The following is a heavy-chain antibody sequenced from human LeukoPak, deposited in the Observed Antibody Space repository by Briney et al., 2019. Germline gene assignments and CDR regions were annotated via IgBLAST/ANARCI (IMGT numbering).Heavy chain of an antibody. CDR1: GGSISSGGYC. CDR2: IYHSGST. D-gene: IGHD1-26*01. J-gene: IGHJ3*02. CDR3: ARGPSNVGTTPEEGAFDI. Sequence: SQTLSLTCTVSGGSISSGGYCWSWIRQPPGKGLEWIGYIYHSGSTYYNPSLKSRVTISVDRSKNQFSLKLSSVTAADTAVYYCARGPSNVGTTPEEGAFDIWGQGTMVSVSS. V-gene: IGHV4-30-2*01.